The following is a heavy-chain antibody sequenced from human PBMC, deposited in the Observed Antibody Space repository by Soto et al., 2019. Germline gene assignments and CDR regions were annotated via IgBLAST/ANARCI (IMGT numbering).Heavy chain of an antibody. CDR2: IWYDGSNK. V-gene: IGHV3-33*01. CDR1: GVTFSSYG. CDR3: AREVFPEGSVFIPPSFLAY. D-gene: IGHD2-15*01. J-gene: IGHJ4*02. Sequence: GGSLRLSCAAAGVTFSSYGRHWVRQAPGKGLEWVAVIWYDGSNKYYADSVKGRFTISRDNSKNTLYLQMNSLRAEDTVVYYCAREVFPEGSVFIPPSFLAYWGQGTPVPVSP.